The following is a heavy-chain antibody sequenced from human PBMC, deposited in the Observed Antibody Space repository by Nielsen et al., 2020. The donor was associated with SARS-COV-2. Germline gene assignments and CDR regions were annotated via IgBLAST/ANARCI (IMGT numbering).Heavy chain of an antibody. D-gene: IGHD1-26*01. CDR1: GWSFSGYY. J-gene: IGHJ4*02. Sequence: SETLSPTCAVHGWSFSGYYWSWIRQPPGKGLEWIGEINHSGSTNYNPSLKSRVTTSVDTTKNQFSLKLSSVTAADTAVYYCARQAAWFSGPSYYFDYWGQGTLVTVSS. CDR3: ARQAAWFSGPSYYFDY. CDR2: INHSGST. V-gene: IGHV4-34*01.